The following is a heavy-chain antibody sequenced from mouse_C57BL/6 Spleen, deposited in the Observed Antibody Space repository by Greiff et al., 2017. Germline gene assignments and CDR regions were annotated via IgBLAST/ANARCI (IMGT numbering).Heavy chain of an antibody. Sequence: QSCKASGYTFTSYWMHWVKQRPIQGLEWIGNIDPSDSETHYNQKFKDKATLTVDKSSSTAYMQLSSLTSEDSAVYYCARFMVTDYYAMDYWGQGTSVTVSS. V-gene: IGHV1-52*01. J-gene: IGHJ4*01. CDR1: GYTFTSYW. CDR2: IDPSDSET. D-gene: IGHD2-2*01. CDR3: ARFMVTDYYAMDY.